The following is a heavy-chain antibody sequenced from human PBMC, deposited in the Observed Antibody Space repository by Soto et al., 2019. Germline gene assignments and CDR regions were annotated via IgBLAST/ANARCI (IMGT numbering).Heavy chain of an antibody. CDR2: IRSKAYGGTT. CDR1: GFTFGDYA. V-gene: IGHV3-49*03. J-gene: IGHJ4*02. Sequence: PGGSLRLSCTASGFTFGDYAMSWFRQAPGKGLEWVGFIRSKAYGGTTEYAASVKGRFTISRGDSKSIAYLQMNSLKTEDTAVYYCTRGSGSYLPPNLAGYWGQGTLVTVSS. D-gene: IGHD1-26*01. CDR3: TRGSGSYLPPNLAGY.